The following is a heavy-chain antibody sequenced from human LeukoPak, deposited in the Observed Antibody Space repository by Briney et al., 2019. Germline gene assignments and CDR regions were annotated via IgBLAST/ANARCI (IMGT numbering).Heavy chain of an antibody. D-gene: IGHD3-22*01. Sequence: PGGSLRLSCTASGFTFRSYGMSWVRQAPGKGLEWVSAISGSGGSTYYADSVKGRFTISRDNSKNTLYLQMNSLRAEDTAVYYCAKDRSSGTPYFDYWGQGTPVTVSS. J-gene: IGHJ4*02. CDR1: GFTFRSYG. V-gene: IGHV3-23*01. CDR3: AKDRSSGTPYFDY. CDR2: ISGSGGST.